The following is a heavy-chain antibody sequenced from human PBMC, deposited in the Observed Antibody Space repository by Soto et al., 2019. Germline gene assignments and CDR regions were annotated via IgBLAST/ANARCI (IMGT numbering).Heavy chain of an antibody. V-gene: IGHV2-5*01. D-gene: IGHD6-19*01. J-gene: IGHJ4*02. Sequence: QITLKESGPTLVKPTQTLTLTCSFSGFSLSVSGVGVGWIRQPPGKALEWLAVIFWNDDKRYNPSLKSRLTITKDTSKNQVVLTMANMDPVDTATYYCAHRYASGWLFDDFDYWGQGTLVTVSS. CDR1: GFSLSVSGVG. CDR3: AHRYASGWLFDDFDY. CDR2: IFWNDDK.